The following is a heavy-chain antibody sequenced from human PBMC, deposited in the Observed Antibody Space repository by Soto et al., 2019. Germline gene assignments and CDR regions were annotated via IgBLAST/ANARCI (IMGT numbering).Heavy chain of an antibody. J-gene: IGHJ4*02. CDR3: ARVVGATSPRDYFDS. Sequence: QVQLQESGPGLVKPSQTLSLTCTVSGGSISSGGYYWSWIRQHPGKGLEWIGYIYYSGSTYYNPSLKSRVTISVDTSKNQFSLKLSSVTAADTAVYYGARVVGATSPRDYFDSWGQGTLVTVSS. D-gene: IGHD1-26*01. CDR1: GGSISSGGYY. CDR2: IYYSGST. V-gene: IGHV4-31*03.